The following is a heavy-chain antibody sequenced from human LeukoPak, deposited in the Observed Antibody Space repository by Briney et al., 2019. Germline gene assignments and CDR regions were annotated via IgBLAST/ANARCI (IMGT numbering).Heavy chain of an antibody. V-gene: IGHV1-46*01. J-gene: IGHJ4*02. CDR3: ARNPLYGDYVGYFDY. CDR2: INPSGGST. D-gene: IGHD4-17*01. Sequence: ASVKVSCKASGYTFTSYYMHWVRQAPGQGLEWMGIINPSGGSTSYAQKFQGRVTMTRGMSTSTVYMELSSLRSEDTAVYYCARNPLYGDYVGYFDYWGQGTLVTVSS. CDR1: GYTFTSYY.